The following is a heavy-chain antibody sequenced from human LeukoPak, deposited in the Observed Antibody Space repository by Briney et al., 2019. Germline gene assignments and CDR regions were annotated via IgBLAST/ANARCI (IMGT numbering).Heavy chain of an antibody. J-gene: IGHJ4*02. Sequence: PGGSLRLSCAASGFTFSNYWMSWVRQAPGKGLEWVANLKQDRSEKYYVDSVKGRFTISRDNAKNSLYLQMNSLRAEDTAVYYCARLLVYNSGGEAFDYWGPGTLVTVSS. V-gene: IGHV3-7*01. CDR3: ARLLVYNSGGEAFDY. CDR1: GFTFSNYW. CDR2: LKQDRSEK. D-gene: IGHD3-10*01.